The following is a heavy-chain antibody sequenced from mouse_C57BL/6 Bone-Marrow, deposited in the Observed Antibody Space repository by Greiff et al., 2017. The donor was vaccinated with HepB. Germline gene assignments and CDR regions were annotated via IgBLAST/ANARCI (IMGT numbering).Heavy chain of an antibody. CDR1: GYTFTSYD. V-gene: IGHV1-85*01. Sequence: QVQLKESGPELVKPGASVKLSCKASGYTFTSYDINWVKQRPGQGLEWIGWIYPRDGSTKYNEKFKGKATLTVDTSSSTAYMELHSLTSEDSAVYFCARFHYGSSYDYAMDYWGQGTSVTVSS. CDR2: IYPRDGST. CDR3: ARFHYGSSYDYAMDY. J-gene: IGHJ4*01. D-gene: IGHD1-1*01.